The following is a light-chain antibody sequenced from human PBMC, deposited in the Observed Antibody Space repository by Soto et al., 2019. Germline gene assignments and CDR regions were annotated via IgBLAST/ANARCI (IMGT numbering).Light chain of an antibody. V-gene: IGLV1-44*01. CDR3: AAWDDSLNAYVV. Sequence: QSVLTQPPSASGTPGQRVTISFSGSSSNIGSNTVHWYQQLPGTAPKLRIYSNNQRPSGVPDRFSGDKSGTSASLAISGLQAEDEADYYCAAWDDSLNAYVVFGGGTKLTVL. CDR2: SNN. J-gene: IGLJ2*01. CDR1: SSNIGSNT.